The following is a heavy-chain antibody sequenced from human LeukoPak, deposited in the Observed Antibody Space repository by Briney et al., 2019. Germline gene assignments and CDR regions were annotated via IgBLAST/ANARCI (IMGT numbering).Heavy chain of an antibody. J-gene: IGHJ4*02. CDR3: ARDRGIVVVVAAQFDY. CDR1: GFTFSSYA. CDR2: ISYDGSNK. V-gene: IGHV3-30*04. Sequence: GRPLRLSCAASGFTFSSYAMHWVRQAPGKGLEWVAVISYDGSNKYYADSVKGRFTISRDNSKNTLYLQMNSLRAEDTAVYYCARDRGIVVVVAAQFDYWGQGTLVTVSS. D-gene: IGHD2-15*01.